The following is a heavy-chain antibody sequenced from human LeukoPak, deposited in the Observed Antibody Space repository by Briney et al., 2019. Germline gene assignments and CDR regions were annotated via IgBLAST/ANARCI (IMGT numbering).Heavy chain of an antibody. V-gene: IGHV3-11*01. CDR1: GFTFNDYY. CDR2: INIGGTNT. Sequence: PGGSLRLSCAASGFTFNDYYMSWIRQAPGKGLEWLSYINIGGTNTHYADSVKGRFTISRDNAKKPLYLEMNNLTAEDTAVYYCATDGAGFDTWGQGVLVTVSS. CDR3: ATDGAGFDT. J-gene: IGHJ5*02.